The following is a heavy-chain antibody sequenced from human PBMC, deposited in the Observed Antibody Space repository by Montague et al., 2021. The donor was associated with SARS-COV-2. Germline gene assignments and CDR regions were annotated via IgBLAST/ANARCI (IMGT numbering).Heavy chain of an antibody. CDR2: IYYTGST. CDR3: ARHWTTMIVVVIKGGWFDP. D-gene: IGHD3-22*01. Sequence: SETLSLTCTVSGGSVSSSSYYWGWIRQPPGKGLEWTGSIYYTGSTYYNPSLKSRVTISVDTSKNQFSLKLSSVTAADTAVYYCARHWTTMIVVVIKGGWFDPWGQGTLVTVSS. CDR1: GGSVSSSSYY. V-gene: IGHV4-39*01. J-gene: IGHJ5*02.